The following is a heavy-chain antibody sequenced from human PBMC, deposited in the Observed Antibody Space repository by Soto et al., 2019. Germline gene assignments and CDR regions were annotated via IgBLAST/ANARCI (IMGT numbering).Heavy chain of an antibody. Sequence: ASVKVSCKASGYTFGSYYIHWVRQAPGQGLEWMGIINPSGGSTSSAQKFQGRVTVTRDTSTSTVFMELSGLSSEDTAVYYCARDANRALTYHYYGMDVWGQGTTVTVS. CDR2: INPSGGST. J-gene: IGHJ6*02. CDR1: GYTFGSYY. CDR3: ARDANRALTYHYYGMDV. V-gene: IGHV1-46*01.